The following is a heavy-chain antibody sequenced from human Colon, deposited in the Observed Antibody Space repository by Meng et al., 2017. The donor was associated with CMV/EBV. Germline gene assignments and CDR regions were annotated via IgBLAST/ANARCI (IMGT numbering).Heavy chain of an antibody. J-gene: IGHJ4*02. CDR2: IGTVGDT. V-gene: IGHV3-13*01. CDR1: GFTFSTYD. CDR3: ARARSPTHFDY. Sequence: GESLKISCTASGFTFSTYDFHWVRQPTGKGLEWVSSIGTVGDTYSIGSVKGRFINHREDDNKSVYLQMNGLRDGDTSLYYCARARSPTHFDYWGQGTLVTVSS.